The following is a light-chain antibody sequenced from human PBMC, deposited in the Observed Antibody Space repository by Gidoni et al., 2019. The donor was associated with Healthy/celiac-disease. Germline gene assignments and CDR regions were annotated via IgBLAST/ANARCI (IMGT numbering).Light chain of an antibody. CDR1: QSVSSSY. J-gene: IGKJ4*01. V-gene: IGKV3-20*01. CDR3: QQYGSSRALT. CDR2: GAS. Sequence: EIVLTQSPGTLSLSPGERATLSCRASQSVSSSYLAWYQQKPGQAPRLLIYGASSRATGIPDRFSGSGSGTDFTLTISRLEPEDFAVYYCQQYGSSRALTFXGXTKVXIK.